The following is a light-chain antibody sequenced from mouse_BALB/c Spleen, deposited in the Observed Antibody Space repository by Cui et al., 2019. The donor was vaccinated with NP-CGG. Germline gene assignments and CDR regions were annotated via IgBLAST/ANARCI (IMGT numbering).Light chain of an antibody. J-gene: IGLJ1*01. Sequence: QAVVTQESAPTTSPGETVTFTCRSNTGAVTTSNYANWVQEKPDHLFTGLIGGTNNRAPGVPARFSGSLIGDKAALTITGAQTEDEAIYFCALWYSNHWVFGGGTKLTVL. CDR2: GTN. CDR3: ALWYSNHWV. CDR1: TGAVTTSNY. V-gene: IGLV1*01.